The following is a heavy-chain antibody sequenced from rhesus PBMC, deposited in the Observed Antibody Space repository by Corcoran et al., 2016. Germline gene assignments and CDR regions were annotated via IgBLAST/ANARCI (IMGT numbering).Heavy chain of an antibody. CDR3: ARGGGYTGGWYYFDY. D-gene: IGHD6-31*01. CDR1: GFSLPTSGMG. J-gene: IGHJ4*01. CDR2: IYWDDDK. Sequence: QVTLKESGPALVKPTQTLTLTCTFPGFSLPTSGMGGGWIRPPPGKALEWLALIYWDDDKRYSTSLKSRLTISKDTSKNQVVLTMTNMDPMDTATYYCARGGGYTGGWYYFDYWGQGVLVTVSS. V-gene: IGHV2-152*01.